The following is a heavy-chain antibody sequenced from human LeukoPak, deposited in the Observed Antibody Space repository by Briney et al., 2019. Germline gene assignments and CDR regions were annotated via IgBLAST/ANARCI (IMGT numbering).Heavy chain of an antibody. J-gene: IGHJ4*02. CDR3: AKDLDASFDY. D-gene: IGHD1-1*01. CDR1: GFTFSTYA. CDR2: IPYDGSNK. V-gene: IGHV3-30*18. Sequence: PGGSLRLSCAASGFTFSTYAMSWVRQAPGRGLEWVAVIPYDGSNKYYADSVRGRFTISRDNSKNTLYLQMNSLRAEDTAVYYCAKDLDASFDYWGQGTLVTVSS.